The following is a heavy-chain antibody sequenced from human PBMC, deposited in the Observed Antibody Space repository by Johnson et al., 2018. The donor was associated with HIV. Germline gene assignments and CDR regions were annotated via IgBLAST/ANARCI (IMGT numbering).Heavy chain of an antibody. D-gene: IGHD3-9*01. CDR3: ARDSDVLPGYTGPEDAFDI. J-gene: IGHJ3*02. Sequence: QVQLVESGGGVVQPGRSLRLSCEASGFTLSSSAFHWVRQAPGKGLEWVAVISYDGSNQYYADSVKGRFTISRDISKNTLYLQRSSLRTEDTAVYFCARDSDVLPGYTGPEDAFDIWGQGTLVTVSS. CDR2: ISYDGSNQ. V-gene: IGHV3-30*04. CDR1: GFTLSSSA.